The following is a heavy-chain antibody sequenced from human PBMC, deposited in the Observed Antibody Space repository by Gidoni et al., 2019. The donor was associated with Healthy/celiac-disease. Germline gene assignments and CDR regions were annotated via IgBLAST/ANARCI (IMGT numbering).Heavy chain of an antibody. CDR2: IIPIFGTA. Sequence: QVQLVQSGAEVKKPGSSVKVSCKASGGTFSSYAISWVRQAPGQGLEWMGGIIPIFGTANYAQKFQGRVTITADESTSTAYMELSSLRSEDTAVYYCARALLSGDFWSGYSNWFDPWGQGTLVTVSS. CDR1: GGTFSSYA. CDR3: ARALLSGDFWSGYSNWFDP. V-gene: IGHV1-69*01. J-gene: IGHJ5*02. D-gene: IGHD3-3*01.